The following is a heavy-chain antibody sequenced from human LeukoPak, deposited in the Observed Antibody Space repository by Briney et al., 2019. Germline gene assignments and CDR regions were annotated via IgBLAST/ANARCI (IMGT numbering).Heavy chain of an antibody. CDR1: GGSFSGYY. D-gene: IGHD6-13*01. CDR3: ARDRIAAAGLLFDY. Sequence: SETLSLTCAVYGGSFSGYYWSWIRQPPGKGLEWIGEINHSGSTNYNPSRKSRVTISVDTSKNQFSLKLSSVTAADTAVYYCARDRIAAAGLLFDYWGQGTLVTVSS. J-gene: IGHJ4*02. V-gene: IGHV4-34*01. CDR2: INHSGST.